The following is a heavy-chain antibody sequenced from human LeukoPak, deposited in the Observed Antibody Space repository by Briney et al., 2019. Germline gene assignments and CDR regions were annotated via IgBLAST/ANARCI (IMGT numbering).Heavy chain of an antibody. Sequence: SETLSLTCAVYGGSFSGYYWSWIRQPPGKGLEWIGEINHSGSTNYIPSLKSRVTISVDTSKNQFSLKLSSVTAADTAVYYCASYQLAFDYWGQGTLVTVSS. V-gene: IGHV4-34*01. CDR3: ASYQLAFDY. CDR2: INHSGST. D-gene: IGHD6-13*01. CDR1: GGSFSGYY. J-gene: IGHJ4*02.